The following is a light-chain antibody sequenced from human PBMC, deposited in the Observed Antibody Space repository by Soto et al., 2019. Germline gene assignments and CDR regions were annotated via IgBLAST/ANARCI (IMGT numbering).Light chain of an antibody. CDR3: QQSYTFPLT. V-gene: IGKV1-39*01. CDR2: GTS. J-gene: IGKJ4*01. Sequence: DIQMTQSPSSLSASVGDRVTLTCRSSQSIGRFLNWFQQKPGKAPKVLMYGTSNLLTGVPSRFSGSGSGTDFALTISSLQVEDFSTYYCQQSYTFPLTFGGGTRVE. CDR1: QSIGRF.